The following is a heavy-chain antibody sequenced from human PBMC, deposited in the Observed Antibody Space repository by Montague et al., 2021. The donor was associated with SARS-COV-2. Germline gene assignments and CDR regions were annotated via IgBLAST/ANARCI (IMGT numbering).Heavy chain of an antibody. CDR2: IFWDDEK. J-gene: IGHJ4*02. CDR1: GFSLSTGGVG. CDR3: AHQYYGYVWGSYRPDYFDY. V-gene: IGHV2-5*02. D-gene: IGHD3-16*02. Sequence: PALVKPTQTLTLTCSFSGFSLSTGGVGVDWIRQSPGEGLEWLGVIFWDDEKRYNPTLKTRLTISKGTSQNQVVITLTDMGPADTATYFCAHQYYGYVWGSYRPDYFDYWGQGTLVTVSS.